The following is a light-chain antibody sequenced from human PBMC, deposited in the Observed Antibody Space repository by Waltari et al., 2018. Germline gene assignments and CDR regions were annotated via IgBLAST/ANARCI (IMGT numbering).Light chain of an antibody. J-gene: IGKJ4*01. V-gene: IGKV3-11*01. Sequence: EIVLTQSPAIVSLSXXXXXXXSGTSRPVVGGFFGCYARRPGRSPRLFIYASSNRATGIPARFSGSGSETDFTLTISSLEPEDFAVYYCQQRSTWPLTFGGGTRVEI. CDR3: QQRSTWPLT. CDR1: PVVGGF. CDR2: ASS.